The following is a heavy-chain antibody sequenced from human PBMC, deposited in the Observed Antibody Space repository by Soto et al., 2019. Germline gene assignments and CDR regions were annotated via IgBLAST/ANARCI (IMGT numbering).Heavy chain of an antibody. CDR1: GGSISSYY. V-gene: IGHV4-59*01. D-gene: IGHD1-26*01. CDR2: IYYSGST. J-gene: IGHJ4*02. CDR3: ARARGPRWELREWYFDY. Sequence: SETLSLTCTVSGGSISSYYWSWVRQPPGKGLEWIGYIYYSGSTNYNPSLKSRVTISVDTSKNQFSLKLSSVTAADTAVYYCARARGPRWELREWYFDYWGQGTLVTVS.